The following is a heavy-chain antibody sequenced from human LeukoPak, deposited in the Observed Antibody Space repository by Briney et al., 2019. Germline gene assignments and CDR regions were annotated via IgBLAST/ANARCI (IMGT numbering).Heavy chain of an antibody. CDR3: ASHRLQRSYGDQYYFDY. CDR2: INHSGST. CDR1: GGSFSGYY. Sequence: SETLSLTCAVYGGSFSGYYWSWIRQPPGKGLEWIGEINHSGSTNYNPSLKSRVTISVDTSKNQFSLKLSSVTAADTAVYYCASHRLQRSYGDQYYFDYWGQGTLVSVSS. V-gene: IGHV4-34*01. J-gene: IGHJ4*02. D-gene: IGHD4-17*01.